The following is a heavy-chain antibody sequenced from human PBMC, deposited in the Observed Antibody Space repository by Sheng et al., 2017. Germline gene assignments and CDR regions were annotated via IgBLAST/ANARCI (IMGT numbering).Heavy chain of an antibody. Sequence: EVQLVESGGGLVKPRGSLRLSCEASGFTFSIYPMSWVRQAPGKGLQWLSTINSLSTSIYYADSVKGRFTISRDNAKNSLFLQLSSLRVEDTATYYCARSGYSSSHAFDSFGAKG. V-gene: IGHV3-21*01. CDR2: INSLSTSI. CDR1: GFTFSIYP. D-gene: IGHD5-18*01. CDR3: ARSGYSSSHAFDS. J-gene: IGHJ3*01.